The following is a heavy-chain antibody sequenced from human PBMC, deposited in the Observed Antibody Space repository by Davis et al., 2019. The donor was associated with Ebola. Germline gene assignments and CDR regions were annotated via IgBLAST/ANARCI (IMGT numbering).Heavy chain of an antibody. V-gene: IGHV4-39*07. CDR2: VSFGGTT. D-gene: IGHD2-15*01. CDR3: AREVVVVVAATPTYYYYGMDV. J-gene: IGHJ6*04. Sequence: SETLSLTCSVSGDYIKTTNYHWAWIRQPPGKGLEWIGTVSFGGTTYYNPSLKSRLSISVDTSKSQFSLKLSSVTAADTAVYYCAREVVVVVAATPTYYYYGMDVWGKGTTVTVSS. CDR1: GDYIKTTNYH.